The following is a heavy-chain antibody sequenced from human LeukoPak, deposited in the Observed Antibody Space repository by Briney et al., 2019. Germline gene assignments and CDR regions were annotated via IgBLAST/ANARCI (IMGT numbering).Heavy chain of an antibody. D-gene: IGHD4-17*01. CDR3: ARHRATVPVY. Sequence: SETLSLTCTVSGGSISSYYWSWIRQPPGKGLEWIGYIYYSGSTYYNPSLKSRVTISVDTSKNQFSLKLSSVTAADTAVYYCARHRATVPVYWGQGTLVTVSS. CDR1: GGSISSYY. CDR2: IYYSGST. J-gene: IGHJ4*02. V-gene: IGHV4-59*04.